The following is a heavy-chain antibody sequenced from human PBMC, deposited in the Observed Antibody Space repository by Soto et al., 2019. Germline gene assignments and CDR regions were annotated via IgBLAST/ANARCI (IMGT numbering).Heavy chain of an antibody. CDR3: ARESEDLTSNFAY. CDR2: ISSTTNYI. CDR1: GLTFTRYS. J-gene: IGHJ4*02. V-gene: IGHV3-21*06. Sequence: GGSLRLSCAASGLTFTRYSMNWVRQAPGKGLEWVSSISSTTNYIYYGDSMKGRFTISRDNAKNSLYLEMNSLRAEDTAVYYCARESEDLTSNFAYRGKGTLVTVSS.